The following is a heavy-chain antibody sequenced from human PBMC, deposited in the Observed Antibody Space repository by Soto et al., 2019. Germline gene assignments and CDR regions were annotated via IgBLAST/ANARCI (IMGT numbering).Heavy chain of an antibody. V-gene: IGHV1-69*12. CDR2: IIPIFGTA. CDR3: XXXXXXXXGLLDY. CDR1: GGTFSSYA. Sequence: QVQLVQSGAEVKKPGSSVKVSCKASGGTFSSYAISWVRQAPGQGLEWMGGIIPIFGTANYAQKFQGRVTITADESTSTAYMXLSXLXSXXXXVXXXXXXXXXXXGLLDYWGQGTLVTVSS. J-gene: IGHJ4*02.